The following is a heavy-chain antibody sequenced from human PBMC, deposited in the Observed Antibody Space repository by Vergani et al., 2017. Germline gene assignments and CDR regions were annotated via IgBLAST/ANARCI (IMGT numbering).Heavy chain of an antibody. Sequence: EVQLLESGGGLVQPGGSLRLSCAASGFTFSSYAMSWVRQAPGKGLEWVSAISGSGGSTYYADSVKGRFTISRDKSKNTLYRQMNSLRAEDTAVYYCAKRTRSYDSSAYEYYFDYWGQGTLVTVSS. CDR2: ISGSGGST. CDR1: GFTFSSYA. D-gene: IGHD3-22*01. V-gene: IGHV3-23*01. CDR3: AKRTRSYDSSAYEYYFDY. J-gene: IGHJ4*02.